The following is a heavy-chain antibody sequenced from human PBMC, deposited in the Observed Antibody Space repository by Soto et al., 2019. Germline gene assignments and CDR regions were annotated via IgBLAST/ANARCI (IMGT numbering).Heavy chain of an antibody. CDR3: ALRSMAVVPEY. CDR1: GDSISSYY. Sequence: QVQLQESGPGLVKPSETLSLTCAVSGDSISSYYCMWIRQPPGKGLESIGYLYYGRSANYNPSRRIRVTLYGDTATTQCSLTLSSMTAADTAVYYCALRSMAVVPEYWGQGILVTVSS. V-gene: IGHV4-59*01. D-gene: IGHD3-22*01. CDR2: LYYGRSA. J-gene: IGHJ4*02.